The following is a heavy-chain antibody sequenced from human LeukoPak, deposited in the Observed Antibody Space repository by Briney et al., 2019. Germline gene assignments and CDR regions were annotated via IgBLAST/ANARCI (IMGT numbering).Heavy chain of an antibody. CDR3: ARVMGTAAMLRDYYYYGMDV. D-gene: IGHD2-2*01. CDR2: IIPIFGTA. V-gene: IGHV1-69*01. Sequence: VASVKVSCKASGGTFSSYAISWVRQAPGQGLEWMGGIIPIFGTANYAQKFQGRVTITADESTSTAYMELSSLRSEDTAVYYCARVMGTAAMLRDYYYYGMDVWGQGTTVTVSS. CDR1: GGTFSSYA. J-gene: IGHJ6*02.